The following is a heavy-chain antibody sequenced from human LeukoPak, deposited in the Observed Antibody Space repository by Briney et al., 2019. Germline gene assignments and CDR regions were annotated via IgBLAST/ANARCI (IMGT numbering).Heavy chain of an antibody. J-gene: IGHJ4*02. CDR1: GGSISSYY. Sequence: SETLSLTCTVSGGSISSYYWSWLRQPPGKGLEWVGYIYYSGSTNYNPSLKSRVTISVDTSKNQFSLKLSSVTAADTAVYYCARGWQWPDYWGQGTLVTVSS. D-gene: IGHD6-19*01. CDR3: ARGWQWPDY. CDR2: IYYSGST. V-gene: IGHV4-59*01.